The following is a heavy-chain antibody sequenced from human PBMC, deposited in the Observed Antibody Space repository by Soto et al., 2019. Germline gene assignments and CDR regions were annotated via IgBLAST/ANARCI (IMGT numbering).Heavy chain of an antibody. D-gene: IGHD3-10*01. CDR1: GFIFSNYV. V-gene: IGHV3-30-3*01. CDR3: AREVLWSRYFDY. Sequence: QVKRVESGGGVGQPGRSLRLSCAASGFIFSNYVMYWLRQAPGKGLEWVAFMSYDGTTKSYADSVKGRFTISRDNSQNTLYLQMNSLRPEDTGVYYCAREVLWSRYFDYWGQGTLVTVSS. J-gene: IGHJ4*02. CDR2: MSYDGTTK.